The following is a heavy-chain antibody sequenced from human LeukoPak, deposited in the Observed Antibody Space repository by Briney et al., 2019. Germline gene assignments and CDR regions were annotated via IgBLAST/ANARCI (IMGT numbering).Heavy chain of an antibody. D-gene: IGHD6-19*01. Sequence: GASVKVSCKASGYTFTGYYMHWVRQAPGQGLEWMGWINPNSGGTNYAQKFQGRVTMTRDTSISTAYMELSRLRSDDTAVYYCARASGWPQGYYFDYWGQGTLVTVSS. CDR2: INPNSGGT. J-gene: IGHJ4*02. CDR1: GYTFTGYY. V-gene: IGHV1-2*02. CDR3: ARASGWPQGYYFDY.